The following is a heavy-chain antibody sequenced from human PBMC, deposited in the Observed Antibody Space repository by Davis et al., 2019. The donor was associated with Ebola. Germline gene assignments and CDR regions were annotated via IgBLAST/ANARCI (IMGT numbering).Heavy chain of an antibody. V-gene: IGHV3-23*01. CDR1: GFTFSSFG. J-gene: IGHJ6*04. CDR3: ARDQGTPYGDYGMDV. D-gene: IGHD4-17*01. CDR2: MSASGGVT. Sequence: GESLKISCAASGFTFSSFGMSWVRQAPGKGLEWISAMSASGGVTHYADSVKGRFTISRDNAKNSLYLQMNSLRAEDTAVYYCARDQGTPYGDYGMDVWGKGTTVTVSS.